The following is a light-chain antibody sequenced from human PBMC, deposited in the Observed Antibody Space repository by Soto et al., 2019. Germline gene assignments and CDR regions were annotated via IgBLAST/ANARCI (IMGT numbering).Light chain of an antibody. CDR3: SSYAGNNNVV. V-gene: IGLV2-8*01. CDR2: EVS. CDR1: SRDVGGYNY. J-gene: IGLJ2*01. Sequence: QSVLTQPPSASGSPGQSVTISCTGTSRDVGGYNYVSWYQQHPGKAPKLMIYEVSKRPSGVPDRFSGSKSGNTASLTVSGLQAEDEADYYCSSYAGNNNVVFGGGTKVTVL.